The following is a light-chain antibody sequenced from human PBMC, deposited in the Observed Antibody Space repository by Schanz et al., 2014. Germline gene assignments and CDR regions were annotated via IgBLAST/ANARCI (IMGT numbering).Light chain of an antibody. V-gene: IGKV3-20*01. CDR1: QSLSSNS. Sequence: EIVLTQSPGTLSLSPGERATLSCRASQSLSSNSLAWYQQKPGQAPRLLIHYASTRATGIPARFSGSGSGTEFTLTISSLQSEDFAVYYCHHYGGSPYTFGQGTKLEMK. J-gene: IGKJ2*01. CDR3: HHYGGSPYT. CDR2: YAS.